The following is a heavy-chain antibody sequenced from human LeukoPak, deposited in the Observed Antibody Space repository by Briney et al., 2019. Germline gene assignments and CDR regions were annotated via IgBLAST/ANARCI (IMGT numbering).Heavy chain of an antibody. V-gene: IGHV5-51*01. CDR1: GYSFSSYW. CDR2: IYPGDPDT. J-gene: IGHJ6*02. Sequence: GESLKISCKGSGYSFSSYWIDWVRQMPGKGLEWMGSIYPGDPDTRYSPSFQGQVTMSADKSISTAYLQWSSLKASDTAMYYCARLESYYYYGMDVWGQGTTVTVSS. CDR3: ARLESYYYYGMDV.